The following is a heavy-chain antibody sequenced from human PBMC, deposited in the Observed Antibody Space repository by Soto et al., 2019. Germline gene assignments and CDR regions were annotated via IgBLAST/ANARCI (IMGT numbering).Heavy chain of an antibody. D-gene: IGHD1-26*01. CDR3: ASPPYSGSYINASDI. J-gene: IGHJ3*02. V-gene: IGHV3-21*01. CDR1: GLTFSSYS. CDR2: ISSSSSYI. Sequence: GVSLRLTWAASGLTFSSYSMNWVRQAPGKGLEWVSSISSSSSYIYYADSVKGRFTISRDNAKNSLYLQMNSLRAEDTAVYYCASPPYSGSYINASDIRGKGPRVTDSS.